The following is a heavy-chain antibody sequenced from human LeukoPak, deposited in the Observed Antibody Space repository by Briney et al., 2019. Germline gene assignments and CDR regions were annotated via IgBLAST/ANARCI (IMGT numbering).Heavy chain of an antibody. V-gene: IGHV3-23*01. D-gene: IGHD6-13*01. J-gene: IGHJ4*02. CDR2: ISGSGGST. CDR3: ARAYSSSWSLDY. Sequence: GGSLRLSCAASGFTFSRYAMSWVRQAPGKGLEWVSAISGSGGSTYYADSVKGRFTISRDNSKNTLYLQMNSLRAEDTAVYYCARAYSSSWSLDYWGQGTLVTVSS. CDR1: GFTFSRYA.